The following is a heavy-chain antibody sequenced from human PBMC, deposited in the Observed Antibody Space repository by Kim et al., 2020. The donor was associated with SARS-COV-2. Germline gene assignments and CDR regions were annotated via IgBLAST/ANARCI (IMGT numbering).Heavy chain of an antibody. CDR3: ARAPFVDIVATIPFGYFDY. Sequence: SETLSLTCAVYGGSFSGYYWSWIRQPPGKGLEWIGEINHSGSTNYNPSLKSRVTISVDTSKNQFSLKLSSVTAADTAVYYCARAPFVDIVATIPFGYFDYWGQGTLVTVSS. CDR2: INHSGST. V-gene: IGHV4-34*01. CDR1: GGSFSGYY. J-gene: IGHJ4*02. D-gene: IGHD5-12*01.